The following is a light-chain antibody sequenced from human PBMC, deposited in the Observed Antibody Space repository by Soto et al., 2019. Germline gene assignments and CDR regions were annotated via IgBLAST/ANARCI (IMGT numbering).Light chain of an antibody. V-gene: IGLV1-40*01. CDR1: SSNVGAGSD. Sequence: QAVVTQPPSVSGAPGQRVTISCTGSSSNVGAGSDVHWYQQLPGTAPKLLIFGSTYRPSGVPDRFSGSKSDTSASLAIAGLQAEDEADYYCQAYDNSLSGHVFGGGTKVTVL. CDR3: QAYDNSLSGHV. CDR2: GST. J-gene: IGLJ2*01.